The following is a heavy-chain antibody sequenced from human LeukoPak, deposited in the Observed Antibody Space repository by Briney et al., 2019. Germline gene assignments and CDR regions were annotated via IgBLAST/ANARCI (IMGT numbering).Heavy chain of an antibody. D-gene: IGHD1-26*01. Sequence: VASVKVSCKASGYTFTSYGISWVRQAPGQGLEWMGWISAYNGNTNYAQKVQGRVTMTADTSTNTAYMDLRSLKLEDTAVYYCARDLHGGGVGAAWGQGTLVSVSS. CDR2: ISAYNGNT. CDR3: ARDLHGGGVGAA. J-gene: IGHJ4*02. V-gene: IGHV1-18*01. CDR1: GYTFTSYG.